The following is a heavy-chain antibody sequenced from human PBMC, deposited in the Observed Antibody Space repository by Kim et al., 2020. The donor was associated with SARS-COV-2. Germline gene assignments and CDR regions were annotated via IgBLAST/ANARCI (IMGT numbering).Heavy chain of an antibody. V-gene: IGHV3-74*01. Sequence: GGSLRLSCAASGFAFNTYWIHWVRQVPGKGLVWVSRIFSDGTTSYADSVKGRFTISRDNAKNMVYLQMNSLRPEDTAVYHCVRDRPQWDRGQGTLVTVSS. CDR1: GFAFNTYW. D-gene: IGHD6-6*01. J-gene: IGHJ4*02. CDR2: IFSDGTT. CDR3: VRDRPQWD.